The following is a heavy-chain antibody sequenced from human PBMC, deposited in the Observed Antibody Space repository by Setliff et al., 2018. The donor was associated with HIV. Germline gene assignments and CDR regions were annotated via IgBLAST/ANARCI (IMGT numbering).Heavy chain of an antibody. CDR3: ASESGSYHWFES. J-gene: IGHJ5*01. CDR1: GFTFSDYW. D-gene: IGHD1-26*01. CDR2: IDTDGSTT. V-gene: IGHV3-74*01. Sequence: PGGSLRLSCAASGFTFSDYWMHWVRQAPGKGLVWVSRIDTDGSTTSYADSVKGRFTISRDNAKNTLYLQMNSLRAEDTAVYYCASESGSYHWFESWGQGTLVTVSS.